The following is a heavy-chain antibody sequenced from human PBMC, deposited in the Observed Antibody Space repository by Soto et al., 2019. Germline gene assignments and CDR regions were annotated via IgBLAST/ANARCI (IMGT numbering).Heavy chain of an antibody. CDR1: GFTFSTSS. D-gene: IGHD3-3*01. V-gene: IGHV3-48*02. CDR3: ARVIWSGYLTSDY. Sequence: EVQLVESGGGLGQPGGSLRLSCVVSGFTFSTSSMNWVRQAPGKGLEWVSYISSSGNTIYADSAKGRFTISRDNAKNSLYLPMNSLRDEDTAMYYCARVIWSGYLTSDYWGQGTLVTVSS. CDR2: ISSSGNTI. J-gene: IGHJ4*02.